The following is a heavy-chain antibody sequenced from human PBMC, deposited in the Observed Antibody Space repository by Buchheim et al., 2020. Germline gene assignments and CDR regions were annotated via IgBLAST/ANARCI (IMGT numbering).Heavy chain of an antibody. V-gene: IGHV4-4*07. CDR2: IYASGTI. D-gene: IGHD2/OR15-2a*01. Sequence: QVQLQESGPGLVKPSETLSLTCSISGDSISAYYWSWIRQPAGKGLEWIGRIYASGTISYNPSLKSRVTMSVDTSKNQFSLKVYSVTAADTAVYYCARGSGIFDSTGHQDYYFTHWGQGTL. J-gene: IGHJ4*02. CDR3: ARGSGIFDSTGHQDYYFTH. CDR1: GDSISAYY.